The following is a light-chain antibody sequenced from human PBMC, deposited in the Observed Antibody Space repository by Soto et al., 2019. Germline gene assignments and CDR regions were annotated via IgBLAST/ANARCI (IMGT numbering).Light chain of an antibody. V-gene: IGLV2-14*03. CDR1: SSDIGAYNF. CDR3: TSWTTSTTMI. CDR2: DVN. Sequence: QPASVSGSPGQSITISCTGTSSDIGAYNFVSWYQQHPGKAPKLMLYDVNIQPSGVSNRFSGSKSGNTASLTISGLQAEDEADYYCTSWTTSTTMIFGGGTKVTVL. J-gene: IGLJ2*01.